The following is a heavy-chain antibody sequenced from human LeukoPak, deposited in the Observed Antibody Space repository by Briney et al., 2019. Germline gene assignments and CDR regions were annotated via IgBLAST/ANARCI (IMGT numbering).Heavy chain of an antibody. J-gene: IGHJ4*02. CDR3: ARDPGYSSGWFDY. CDR2: ISASSNFI. Sequence: PGGSLTLSCVVSGLTYCSYSVRCPRQAPGKGLEWVSSISASSNFISYADSVKGRFTISRDNAKKSLYLQMNSVRAEDTAVYYCARDPGYSSGWFDYWGQGALVTVSS. CDR1: GLTYCSYS. D-gene: IGHD6-19*01. V-gene: IGHV3-21*01.